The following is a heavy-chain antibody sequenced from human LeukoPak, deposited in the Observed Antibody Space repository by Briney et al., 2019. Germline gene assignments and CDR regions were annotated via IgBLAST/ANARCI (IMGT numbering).Heavy chain of an antibody. V-gene: IGHV3-48*03. D-gene: IGHD3-10*01. CDR2: ISSSGSTI. Sequence: GGSLRLSCAASGFTFRSYEMNWVRQAPGKGLEWVSYISSSGSTIYYADSVKGRFTISRDNAKNSLYLQMNSLRAEDTAVYYCARDRYGDYGSGSYYPYYYYGMDVWGQGTTVTVSS. J-gene: IGHJ6*02. CDR3: ARDRYGDYGSGSYYPYYYYGMDV. CDR1: GFTFRSYE.